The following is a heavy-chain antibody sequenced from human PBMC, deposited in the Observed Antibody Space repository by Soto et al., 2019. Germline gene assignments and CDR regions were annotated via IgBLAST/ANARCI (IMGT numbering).Heavy chain of an antibody. CDR3: TMVTGDQDY. V-gene: IGHV1-2*02. Sequence: QVQLVQSGAEVKKPGASVKVSCKASGYTFTGYYMHWVRQAPGQGLEWMGWINPNSGGTNYAQKFQGRVTITADKSTSTAYMELSSLRSEDTAVYYCTMVTGDQDYWGQGTLVTVSS. CDR2: INPNSGGT. J-gene: IGHJ4*02. CDR1: GYTFTGYY. D-gene: IGHD5-18*01.